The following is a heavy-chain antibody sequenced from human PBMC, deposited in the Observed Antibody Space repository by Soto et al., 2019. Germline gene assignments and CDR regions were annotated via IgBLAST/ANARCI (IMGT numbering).Heavy chain of an antibody. Sequence: LRLSCEGSGFTFSDYYMSWIRQAPGRGLEWISYSSNSGTFTRYSDSVKGRFSISRDNTKNFLYLQMNSLRAEDTAVYYCARSGDNYNILDYWGPGTPVIVSA. V-gene: IGHV3-11*06. CDR2: SSNSGTFT. D-gene: IGHD3-9*01. J-gene: IGHJ4*02. CDR3: ARSGDNYNILDY. CDR1: GFTFSDYY.